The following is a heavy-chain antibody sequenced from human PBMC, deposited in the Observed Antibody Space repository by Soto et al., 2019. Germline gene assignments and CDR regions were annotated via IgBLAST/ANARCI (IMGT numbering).Heavy chain of an antibody. V-gene: IGHV3-15*01. CDR1: GFTFSNAW. D-gene: IGHD3-9*01. CDR3: TTDQGDVDWQPAVGPYYFDE. Sequence: PGGSLRLSCAASGFTFSNAWMSWVRQAPGKGLEWVGRIKSKTDGGTTDYAAPVKGRFTISRDDSKNTLYLQMNSLKTEDTAVYYCTTDQGDVDWQPAVGPYYFDEWGQGTLVTVSS. J-gene: IGHJ4*02. CDR2: IKSKTDGGTT.